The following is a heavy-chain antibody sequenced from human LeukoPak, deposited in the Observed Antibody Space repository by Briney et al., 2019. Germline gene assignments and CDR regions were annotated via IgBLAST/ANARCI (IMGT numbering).Heavy chain of an antibody. CDR1: GFTFSSYW. D-gene: IGHD3-22*01. CDR2: IKPDGSEK. Sequence: GGSLRLSCAASGFTFSSYWMSWVRQAPGKGLEWVANIKPDGSEKYYVDSVKGRFTISRDNAKNSLYLQMNSLRAEDTAVYYCARDRRGLAYYYDSSGYYPFDYWGQGTLVTVSS. J-gene: IGHJ4*02. CDR3: ARDRRGLAYYYDSSGYYPFDY. V-gene: IGHV3-7*01.